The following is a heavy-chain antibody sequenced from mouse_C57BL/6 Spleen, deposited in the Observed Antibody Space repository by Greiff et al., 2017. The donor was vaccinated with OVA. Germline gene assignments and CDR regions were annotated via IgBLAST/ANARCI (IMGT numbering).Heavy chain of an antibody. CDR3: ARHVYYGSSYEDWYFDV. Sequence: QVQLKESGPGLVAPSQSLSITCTVSGFSLTSYGVHWVRQPPGKGLEWLVVIWSDGSTTYNSALKSSLSISKDNSKSQVFLKMNSLQTDDTAIYYCARHVYYGSSYEDWYFDVWGTGTTVTVSS. V-gene: IGHV2-6-1*01. D-gene: IGHD1-1*01. CDR1: GFSLTSYG. J-gene: IGHJ1*03. CDR2: IWSDGST.